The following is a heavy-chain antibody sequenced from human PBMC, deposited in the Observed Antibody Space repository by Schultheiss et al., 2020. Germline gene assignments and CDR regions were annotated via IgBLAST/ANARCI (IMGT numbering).Heavy chain of an antibody. V-gene: IGHV3-11*01. CDR3: ARVVLRSLNPMDV. Sequence: GGSLRLSCAASGFTFSDYYMSWIRQAPGKGLEWVSYISSSGSTIYYADSVKGRFTISRDNAKNSLYLQMNSLRAEDTALYHCARVVLRSLNPMDVWGQGTTVTVSS. D-gene: IGHD3-3*01. J-gene: IGHJ6*02. CDR2: ISSSGSTI. CDR1: GFTFSDYY.